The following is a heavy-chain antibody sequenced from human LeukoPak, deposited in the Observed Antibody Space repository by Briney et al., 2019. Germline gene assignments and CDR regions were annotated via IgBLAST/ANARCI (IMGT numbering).Heavy chain of an antibody. CDR1: GFTFSSYA. V-gene: IGHV3-48*03. D-gene: IGHD2-15*01. J-gene: IGHJ4*02. CDR2: ISSSGSTI. CDR3: ARATYCSGGSCYSEYYFDY. Sequence: PGGSLRLSCAASGFTFSSYAMSWVRQAPGKGLEWVSYISSSGSTIYYADSVKGRFTISRDNAKNSLYLQMNSLRAEDTAVYYCARATYCSGGSCYSEYYFDYWGQGTLVTVSS.